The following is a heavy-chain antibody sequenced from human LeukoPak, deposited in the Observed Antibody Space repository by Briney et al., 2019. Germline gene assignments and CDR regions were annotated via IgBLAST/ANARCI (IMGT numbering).Heavy chain of an antibody. Sequence: ASVKVSCKASGYTFTSYGISWVRQAPGQGLEWMGWISAYNGNTNYAQKLQGRATMTTDTSTSTAYMELRSLRSDDTAVYYCARDHLREGIAAADTSRMPPLELDYWGQGTLVTVSS. CDR3: ARDHLREGIAAADTSRMPPLELDY. V-gene: IGHV1-18*01. CDR1: GYTFTSYG. D-gene: IGHD6-13*01. CDR2: ISAYNGNT. J-gene: IGHJ4*02.